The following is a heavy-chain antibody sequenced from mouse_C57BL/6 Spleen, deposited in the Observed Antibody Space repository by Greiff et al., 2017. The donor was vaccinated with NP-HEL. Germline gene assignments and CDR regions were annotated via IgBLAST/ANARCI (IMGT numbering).Heavy chain of an antibody. CDR1: GYTFTSYW. CDR2: IHPNSGST. CDR3: ARGLRRGDYYAMDY. J-gene: IGHJ4*01. Sequence: QVQLQQSGAELVKPGASVKLSCKASGYTFTSYWMHWVKQRPGQGLEWIGMIHPNSGSTNYNEKFKSKATLTVDKSSSTAYMQLSSLTSEDSAVYYCARGLRRGDYYAMDYWGQGTSVTVSS. D-gene: IGHD2-12*01. V-gene: IGHV1-64*01.